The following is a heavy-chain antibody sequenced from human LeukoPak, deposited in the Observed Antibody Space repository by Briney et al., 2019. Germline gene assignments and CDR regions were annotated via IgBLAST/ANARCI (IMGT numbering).Heavy chain of an antibody. CDR2: INPNSGGT. Sequence: ASVKVSCKASGYTFTGYYMHWVRQAPGQGLEWMGWINPNSGGTNYAQKFQGRVTMTRNTSISTAYMELSSLRSEDTAVYYCARKARIAAAGFNWFDPWGQGTLVTVSS. CDR1: GYTFTGYY. V-gene: IGHV1-2*02. D-gene: IGHD6-13*01. J-gene: IGHJ5*02. CDR3: ARKARIAAAGFNWFDP.